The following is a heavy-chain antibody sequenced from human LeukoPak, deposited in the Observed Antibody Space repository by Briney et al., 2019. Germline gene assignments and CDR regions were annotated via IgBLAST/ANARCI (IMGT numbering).Heavy chain of an antibody. V-gene: IGHV3-21*01. CDR2: ISGNDYYI. CDR1: GFTFSAYT. J-gene: IGHJ4*02. Sequence: PGGSLRLSCVASGFTFSAYTMNWVRQAPGKGLEWVSSISGNDYYIYYADSVKGRFTVSRDNAKNSLYLQMNSLTGEDTAVYYCAKDKGYYYDSSGYLVPITLDYWGQGTLVTVSS. CDR3: AKDKGYYYDSSGYLVPITLDY. D-gene: IGHD3-22*01.